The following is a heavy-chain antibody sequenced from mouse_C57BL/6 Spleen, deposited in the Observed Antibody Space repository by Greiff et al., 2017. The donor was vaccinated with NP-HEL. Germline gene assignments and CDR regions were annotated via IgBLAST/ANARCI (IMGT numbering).Heavy chain of an antibody. CDR3: ARHERGDGYYGGYAMDY. CDR2: FYPGSGSI. Sequence: QVHVKQSGAELVKPGASVKLSCKASGYTFTEYTIHWVKQRSGQGLEWIGWFYPGSGSIKYNEKFKDKATLTADKSSSTVYMELSRLTSEDSAVYFCARHERGDGYYGGYAMDYWGQGTSVTVSS. J-gene: IGHJ4*01. D-gene: IGHD2-3*01. V-gene: IGHV1-62-2*01. CDR1: GYTFTEYT.